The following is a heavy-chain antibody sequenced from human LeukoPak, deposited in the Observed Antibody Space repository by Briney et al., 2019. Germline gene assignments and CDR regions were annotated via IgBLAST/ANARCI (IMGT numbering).Heavy chain of an antibody. CDR2: IYPRSGTS. D-gene: IGHD5-18*01. V-gene: IGHV4-61*02. CDR3: AREKGSGPWIQLWLGSYYYYYMDV. CDR1: GGSIGSGRYY. J-gene: IGHJ6*03. Sequence: KPSEILSLTCTVSGGSIGSGRYYWSWIRQPAGKGLEWIGRIYPRSGTSNYNPSLESRVTISVDTSKNQFSLKLSSVTAADTAVYYCAREKGSGPWIQLWLGSYYYYYMDVWGKGTTVTVSS.